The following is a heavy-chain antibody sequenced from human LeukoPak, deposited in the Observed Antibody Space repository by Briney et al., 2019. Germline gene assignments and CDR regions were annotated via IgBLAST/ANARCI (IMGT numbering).Heavy chain of an antibody. V-gene: IGHV3-21*01. Sequence: GGSLRLSCGASGFTFSSHAMTWVRQAPGKGLEWVSSISSSSSYIYYADSVKGRFTISRDNAKNSLYLQMNSLRAEDTAVYYCARDYYDSHFDYWGQGTLVTVSS. D-gene: IGHD3-22*01. CDR2: ISSSSSYI. J-gene: IGHJ4*02. CDR3: ARDYYDSHFDY. CDR1: GFTFSSHA.